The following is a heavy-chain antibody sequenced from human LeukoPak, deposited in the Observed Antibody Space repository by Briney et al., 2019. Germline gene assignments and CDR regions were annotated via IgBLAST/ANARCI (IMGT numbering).Heavy chain of an antibody. CDR3: AKDLIAAAGTRAGYYYYGMDV. CDR1: GFTFSSYW. D-gene: IGHD6-13*01. V-gene: IGHV3-7*03. CDR2: IKQDGSEK. Sequence: GGSLRLSCAASGFTFSSYWMSWVRQAPGKGLEWVANIKQDGSEKYYVDSVKGRFTISRDNAKNSLYLQMNSLRAEDTAVYYCAKDLIAAAGTRAGYYYYGMDVWGQGTTVTVSS. J-gene: IGHJ6*02.